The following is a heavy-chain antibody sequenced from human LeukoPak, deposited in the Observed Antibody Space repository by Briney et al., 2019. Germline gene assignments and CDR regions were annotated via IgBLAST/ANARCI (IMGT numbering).Heavy chain of an antibody. V-gene: IGHV3-30*04. D-gene: IGHD3-10*01. CDR3: AKTRGSGPFDY. J-gene: IGHJ4*02. Sequence: PGGSLRLSCAASGFTFSSYAMHWVRQAPGKGLEWVAVISYDGSNKYYADSVKGRFTISRDNSKNTLYLQMNNLRAEDTAVYYCAKTRGSGPFDYWGQGTLVTVSS. CDR2: ISYDGSNK. CDR1: GFTFSSYA.